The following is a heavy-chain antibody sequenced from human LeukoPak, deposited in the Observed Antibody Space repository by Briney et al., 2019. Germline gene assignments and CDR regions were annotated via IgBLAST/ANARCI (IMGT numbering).Heavy chain of an antibody. CDR2: ISSSGSTI. Sequence: PGGSLRLSCAASGFTFSSYEMTWVRQAPGKGLEWVSYISSSGSTIYYADSVKGRFTISRDNAKNSLYLQMNSLRAEDTAVYYCARGFYDYVWGSSEPPGYFDYWGQGTLVTVSS. D-gene: IGHD3-16*01. J-gene: IGHJ4*02. CDR1: GFTFSSYE. CDR3: ARGFYDYVWGSSEPPGYFDY. V-gene: IGHV3-48*03.